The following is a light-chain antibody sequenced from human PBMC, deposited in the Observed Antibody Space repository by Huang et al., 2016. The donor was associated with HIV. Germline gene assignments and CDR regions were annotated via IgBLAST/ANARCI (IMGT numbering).Light chain of an antibody. V-gene: IGKV3-15*01. CDR3: QQYDNWPLT. Sequence: ERVMTQSPATLSVAPGERVTLSCRASHSVSSNLAWYQQTPGQAPRRLIHGASTRATGIPARFSGSGSGTEFTLAISSLQSEDSGVYFCQQYDNWPLTFGQGTRLEIK. CDR1: HSVSSN. J-gene: IGKJ5*01. CDR2: GAS.